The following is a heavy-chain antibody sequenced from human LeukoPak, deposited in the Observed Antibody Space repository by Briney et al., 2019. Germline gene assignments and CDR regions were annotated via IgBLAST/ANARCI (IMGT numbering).Heavy chain of an antibody. CDR2: IYYSGST. J-gene: IGHJ3*02. D-gene: IGHD6-13*01. Sequence: SETLSLTCAVYGGSFSGYYWSWIRQHPGKGLEWIGYIYYSGSTYYNPSLKSRVTISVDTSKNQFSLKLSSVTAADTAVYYCARDRAAAARAMYAFDIWGQGTMVTVSS. CDR1: GGSFSGYY. CDR3: ARDRAAAARAMYAFDI. V-gene: IGHV4-31*11.